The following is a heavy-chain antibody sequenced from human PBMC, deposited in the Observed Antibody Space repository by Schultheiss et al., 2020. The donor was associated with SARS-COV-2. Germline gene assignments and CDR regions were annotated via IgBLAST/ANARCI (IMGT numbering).Heavy chain of an antibody. CDR1: GFTFSSYG. D-gene: IGHD6-25*01. CDR2: ISYDGSNK. J-gene: IGHJ4*02. CDR3: ARGAGSAWFAY. Sequence: GGSLRLSCAASGFTFSSYGMHWVRQAPGKGLEWVAVISYDGSNKYYADSVKGRFTISRDNSKNTLYLQMNSLRAEDTAVYYCARGAGSAWFAYWGRGTLVTGSS. V-gene: IGHV3-30*03.